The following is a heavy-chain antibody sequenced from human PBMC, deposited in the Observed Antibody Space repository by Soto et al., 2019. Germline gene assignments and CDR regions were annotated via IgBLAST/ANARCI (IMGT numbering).Heavy chain of an antibody. CDR3: ARQLEGYYYYYMDV. D-gene: IGHD1-1*01. J-gene: IGHJ6*03. CDR2: IYYSGST. Sequence: SETLSLTCTVSGGSISSGDYYWSWIRQPPGKGLEWIGYIYYSGSTYYNPSLKSRVTISVDTSKNQFSLKLSSVTAADTAVYYCARQLEGYYYYYMDVWGKGTTVTVSS. V-gene: IGHV4-30-4*01. CDR1: GGSISSGDYY.